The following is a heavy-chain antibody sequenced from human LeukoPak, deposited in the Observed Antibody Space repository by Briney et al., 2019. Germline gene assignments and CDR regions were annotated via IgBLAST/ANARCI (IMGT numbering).Heavy chain of an antibody. V-gene: IGHV1-69*05. D-gene: IGHD1-1*01. Sequence: SVKVSCKASGGTFSSYAISWVRQAPGQGLEWMGGIIPIFGTANCAQKFQGRVRITTDESTSTAYMELSSLRSEDTAVYYCARGPELERFDYWGQGTLVTVSS. J-gene: IGHJ4*02. CDR2: IIPIFGTA. CDR1: GGTFSSYA. CDR3: ARGPELERFDY.